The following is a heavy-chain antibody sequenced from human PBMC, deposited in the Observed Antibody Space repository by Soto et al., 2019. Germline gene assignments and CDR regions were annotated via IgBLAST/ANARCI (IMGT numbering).Heavy chain of an antibody. D-gene: IGHD3-3*01. CDR3: ARHHGVMSGYYINYYYGMDV. V-gene: IGHV5-51*01. CDR2: IYPGDSDT. J-gene: IGHJ6*02. Sequence: GESLKISCKGSGYSFTSYWIGWVRQMPGKGLEWMGIIYPGDSDTRYSPSFQGQVTISADKSISTAYLQWSSLKASDTAMYYCARHHGVMSGYYINYYYGMDVWGQGTTVTVSS. CDR1: GYSFTSYW.